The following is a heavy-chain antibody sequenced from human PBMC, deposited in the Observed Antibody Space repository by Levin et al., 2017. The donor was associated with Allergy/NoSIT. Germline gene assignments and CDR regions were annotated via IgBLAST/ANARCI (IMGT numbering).Heavy chain of an antibody. V-gene: IGHV3-11*01. Sequence: GGSLRLSCAASGFTFSDYYMSWIRQAPGKGLEWVSYISSSGSTIYYADSVKGRFTISRDNAKNSLYLQMNSLRAEDTAVYYCARDRGSSGWYQIFSNQAAFDIWGQGTMVTVSS. J-gene: IGHJ3*02. CDR2: ISSSGSTI. D-gene: IGHD6-19*01. CDR1: GFTFSDYY. CDR3: ARDRGSSGWYQIFSNQAAFDI.